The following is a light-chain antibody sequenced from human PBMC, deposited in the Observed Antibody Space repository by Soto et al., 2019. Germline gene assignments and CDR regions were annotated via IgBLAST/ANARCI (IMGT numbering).Light chain of an antibody. CDR3: CSFAGSYSYV. CDR1: SSDVGSYNL. V-gene: IGLV2-23*02. CDR2: DVT. J-gene: IGLJ1*01. Sequence: QSALTQPASVSGSPGQSITISCTGTSSDVGSYNLVSWYQQHPGKAPKLMIYDVTERPSGVPDRFSGSKSGNTASLTISGLQAEDEADYSCCSFAGSYSYVFGTATKLTVL.